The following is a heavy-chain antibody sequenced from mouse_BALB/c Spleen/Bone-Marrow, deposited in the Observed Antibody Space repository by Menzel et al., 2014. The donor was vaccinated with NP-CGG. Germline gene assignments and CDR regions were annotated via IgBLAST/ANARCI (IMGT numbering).Heavy chain of an antibody. CDR1: GYTFTSYN. V-gene: IGHV1-12*01. Sequence: SGAELVKPGASVKMSCKASGYTFTSYNVYWVKQTPGQGLEWIGTIYPGNGDTSYNQTFKGKATLTADKSSSTAYMQHSSLTSEDSAVYYCARDYRYGYYAMNYWGQGTSVTASS. CDR3: ARDYRYGYYAMNY. D-gene: IGHD2-14*01. CDR2: IYPGNGDT. J-gene: IGHJ4*01.